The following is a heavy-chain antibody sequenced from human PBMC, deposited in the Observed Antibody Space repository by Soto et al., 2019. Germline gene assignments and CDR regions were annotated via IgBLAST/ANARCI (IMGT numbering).Heavy chain of an antibody. CDR3: ARLGGYYQALDY. D-gene: IGHD3-22*01. Sequence: SETLSLTCSVSGGSINNYYWSWIRQPPGKGLEFIGYIYYAGTTTYNPSLKSRVTISVDMSKNQFSLKLSSVTAADTAVYYCARLGGYYQALDYWGQGTLVTVSS. CDR1: GGSINNYY. CDR2: IYYAGTT. V-gene: IGHV4-59*08. J-gene: IGHJ4*02.